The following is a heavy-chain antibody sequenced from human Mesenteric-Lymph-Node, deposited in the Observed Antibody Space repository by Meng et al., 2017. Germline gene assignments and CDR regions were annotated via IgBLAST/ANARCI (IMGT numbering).Heavy chain of an antibody. CDR3: ARGINGGCGD. J-gene: IGHJ4*02. V-gene: IGHV4-4*09. CDR2: IYNSGST. D-gene: IGHD4-23*01. CDR1: GGSISSYY. Sequence: QVQLQGSGPGLVKPSETLSLTCTVSGGSISSYYWSWIRQPPGKGLEWIGYIYNSGSTYYNPSLKSRVTISVDTSKSQFSLKLSSVTAADTAVYYCARGINGGCGDWGQGTLVTVSS.